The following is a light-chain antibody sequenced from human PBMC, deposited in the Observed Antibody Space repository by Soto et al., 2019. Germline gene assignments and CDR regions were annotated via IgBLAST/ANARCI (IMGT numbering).Light chain of an antibody. CDR2: TND. J-gene: IGLJ2*01. Sequence: QSVLTQPPSTSGTPGQRVTISCSGSSTNVGVNPVNWYQQFPGTAPRLLIYTNDQRPSGVPGRFSGSKSGTTASLDISGLQSDDEADYYCAAWDDSLYSLVFGGGTKVTVL. CDR3: AAWDDSLYSLV. V-gene: IGLV1-44*01. CDR1: STNVGVNP.